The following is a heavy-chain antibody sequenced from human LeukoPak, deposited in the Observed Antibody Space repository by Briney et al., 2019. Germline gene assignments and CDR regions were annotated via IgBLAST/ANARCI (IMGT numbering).Heavy chain of an antibody. CDR1: GFTFSSYA. V-gene: IGHV3-30-3*01. CDR3: ARVGTATPISD. J-gene: IGHJ4*02. Sequence: GGSLRLSCAASGFTFSSYAMHWVRQAPGKGLEWVAVISYDGSNKYYADSVKGRFTISRDNSKNTLYLQMNSLRAEDTAVYYCARVGTATPISDWGQGTLVTVSS. CDR2: ISYDGSNK. D-gene: IGHD2-15*01.